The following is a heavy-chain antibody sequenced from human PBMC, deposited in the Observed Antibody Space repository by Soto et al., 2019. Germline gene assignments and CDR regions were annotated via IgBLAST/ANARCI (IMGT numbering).Heavy chain of an antibody. Sequence: SETLSLTCAVSGGSISSSNWWSWVRQPPGKGLEWIGEIYHSGSTNYNPSLKSRVTISVDKSKNQFSLKLSSVTAADTAVYYCARDHRPVSSGWYSYYYYGMDVWGQGTTVTVSS. CDR3: ARDHRPVSSGWYSYYYYGMDV. CDR2: IYHSGST. D-gene: IGHD6-19*01. V-gene: IGHV4-4*02. CDR1: GGSISSSNW. J-gene: IGHJ6*02.